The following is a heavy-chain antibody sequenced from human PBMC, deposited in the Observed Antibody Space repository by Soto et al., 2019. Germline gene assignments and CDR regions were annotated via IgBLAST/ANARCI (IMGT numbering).Heavy chain of an antibody. CDR1: GFTFSSYA. CDR3: ARRGSGSYYDY. CDR2: ISGSGGST. V-gene: IGHV3-23*01. J-gene: IGHJ4*02. Sequence: EVQLLESGGGLVQPGGSLRLSCAASGFTFSSYAMRWVRQAPVKGLEWVSAISGSGGSTYYADSVKGRFTISRDNSTNTLYLQMNSLRAEDTAVYYCARRGSGSYYDYWGQGTLVIVSS. D-gene: IGHD1-26*01.